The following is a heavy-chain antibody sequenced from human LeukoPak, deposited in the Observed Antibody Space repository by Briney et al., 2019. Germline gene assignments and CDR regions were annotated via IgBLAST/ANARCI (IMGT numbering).Heavy chain of an antibody. CDR3: ASDGCSGGSCYSSWFDP. J-gene: IGHJ5*02. V-gene: IGHV4-31*03. Sequence: SETLSLTCSVSGGSISSGGYYWTWIRQHPGKGLEWIGYIYYSGNTYYNPSLKSRVTISVDTSENQFSLKLSSVTAADTAVYYCASDGCSGGSCYSSWFDPWGQGTLVTVSS. D-gene: IGHD2-15*01. CDR1: GGSISSGGYY. CDR2: IYYSGNT.